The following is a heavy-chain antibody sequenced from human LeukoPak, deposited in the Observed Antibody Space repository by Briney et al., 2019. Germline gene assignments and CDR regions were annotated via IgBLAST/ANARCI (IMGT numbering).Heavy chain of an antibody. V-gene: IGHV4-4*07. D-gene: IGHD3-16*01. J-gene: IGHJ3*02. CDR2: IYTSGST. Sequence: KSSETLSLTCTVSGGSISNYHWSWIRQPAGKGLEWIGRIYTSGSTNYNPSLKSRVTMSVDTSKDQFYLKLSSVTAADTAVYYCARKRDWGNAFDIWGQGTMVTVSS. CDR1: GGSISNYH. CDR3: ARKRDWGNAFDI.